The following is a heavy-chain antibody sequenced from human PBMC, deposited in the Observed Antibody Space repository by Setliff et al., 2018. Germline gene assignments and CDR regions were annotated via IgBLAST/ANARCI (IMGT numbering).Heavy chain of an antibody. Sequence: PGGSLRLSCAASVSTLGDYGMHWVRQAPGKGLQWVAFIRFDESNKYYLESVRGRFSISRDNSKNSLYLQMNSLRAEDSAVYYCARDGVFYAMDFWGQGTTVTVSS. D-gene: IGHD3-10*01. V-gene: IGHV3-30*02. J-gene: IGHJ6*02. CDR3: ARDGVFYAMDF. CDR2: IRFDESNK. CDR1: VSTLGDYG.